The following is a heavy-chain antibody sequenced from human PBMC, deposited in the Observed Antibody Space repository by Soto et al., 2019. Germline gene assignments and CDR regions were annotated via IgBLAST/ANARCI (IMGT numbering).Heavy chain of an antibody. Sequence: DVQLLESGGGLAQRGGSLRLSCAASGFSFSTYGMTWVRQAPGKGLEWVSYGGSGGSTYNADSLKGRFTISRDNSKNTLYLQMNSLRAEDTAVYYCVKFRGRAYHYYYMDVWGNGTTVTVSS. CDR2: YGGSGGST. D-gene: IGHD3-16*01. CDR1: GFSFSTYG. CDR3: VKFRGRAYHYYYMDV. J-gene: IGHJ6*03. V-gene: IGHV3-23*01.